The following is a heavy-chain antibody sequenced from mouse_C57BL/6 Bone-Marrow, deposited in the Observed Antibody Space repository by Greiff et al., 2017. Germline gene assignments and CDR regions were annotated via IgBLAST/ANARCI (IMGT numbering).Heavy chain of an antibody. CDR3: AREGGLRGALYYYAMDY. D-gene: IGHD2-4*01. CDR1: GYSFTGYY. CDR2: INPSTGGT. Sequence: VQLQQSGAELVKPGASVKISCKASGYSFTGYYMNWVKQSPEKSLEWIGEINPSTGGTTYNQKFKAKATLTVDKSSSTAYMQLKSLTSEDSAVYYCAREGGLRGALYYYAMDYWGQGTSVTVSS. V-gene: IGHV1-42*01. J-gene: IGHJ4*01.